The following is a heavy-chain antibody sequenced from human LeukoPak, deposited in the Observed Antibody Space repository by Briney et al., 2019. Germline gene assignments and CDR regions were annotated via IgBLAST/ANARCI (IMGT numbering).Heavy chain of an antibody. D-gene: IGHD4-17*01. J-gene: IGHJ6*02. CDR3: ARESAVTLADYGFDV. V-gene: IGHV3-30-3*01. Sequence: GGSLRLSCAASGFSFSNFSMHWVRQAPGKGLEWVAVTSYDGTNKYYADSVQGRLTISRDNGKNSLYLQMNSLRLEDTAVYYCARESAVTLADYGFDVWGQGTTVTVSS. CDR2: TSYDGTNK. CDR1: GFSFSNFS.